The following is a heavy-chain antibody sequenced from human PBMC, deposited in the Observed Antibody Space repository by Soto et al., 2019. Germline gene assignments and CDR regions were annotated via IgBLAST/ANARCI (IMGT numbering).Heavy chain of an antibody. D-gene: IGHD3-3*01. CDR2: IYYSGST. CDR3: ARARLLEWLLPPRVPYYGIDV. V-gene: IGHV4-59*01. CDR1: GGSISSYY. J-gene: IGHJ6*02. Sequence: SETLCLTCTVSGGSISSYYWSWIRQPRGKGLEWIGYIYYSGSTNYNPSLKSRVTISVDTSKNQFSLKLSSVTAADTAVYYCARARLLEWLLPPRVPYYGIDVWGQGTTVTAS.